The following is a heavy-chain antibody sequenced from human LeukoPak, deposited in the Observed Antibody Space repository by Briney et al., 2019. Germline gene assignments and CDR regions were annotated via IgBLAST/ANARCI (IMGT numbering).Heavy chain of an antibody. CDR3: ARMILLLGDVLTVPPRGFDY. CDR1: GYTFTTYG. Sequence: GASVKVSCKASGYTFTTYGISWVRQAPGQGLEWLGTISVYNGNTNYAQKLQGRVTMTTDTSKSTAYMELRSLRSDDTAVYYCARMILLLGDVLTVPPRGFDYWGQGTLVTVSS. V-gene: IGHV1-18*01. CDR2: ISVYNGNT. D-gene: IGHD3-9*01. J-gene: IGHJ4*02.